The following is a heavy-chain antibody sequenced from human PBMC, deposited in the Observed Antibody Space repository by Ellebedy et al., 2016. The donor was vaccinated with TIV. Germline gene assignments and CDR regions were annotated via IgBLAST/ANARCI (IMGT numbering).Heavy chain of an antibody. CDR1: GASISSGDYY. J-gene: IGHJ4*02. D-gene: IGHD3-22*01. CDR3: ARADSSGYLFEF. V-gene: IGHV4-30-4*01. CDR2: ISYSGRT. Sequence: LRLXXTVSGASISSGDYYWSWIRQAPGKGLDWIGYISYSGRTFYNPSLKNRLTISVDTSKNQFSLNLSSVTAADTAVYYCARADSSGYLFEFWGQGTLVTVSS.